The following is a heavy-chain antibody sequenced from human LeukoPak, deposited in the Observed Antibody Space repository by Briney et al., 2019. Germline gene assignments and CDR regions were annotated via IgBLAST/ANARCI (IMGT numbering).Heavy chain of an antibody. J-gene: IGHJ3*02. Sequence: GGSLRLSCAASGFTFSSYEMNWVRQAPGKGLEWVSYIGISSSTIDYADSVKGRFTISRDNAKNSLYLQMNSLRAEDTAVYYCARDSGYAFDIWGQGTMVTVSS. D-gene: IGHD1-26*01. CDR2: IGISSSTI. CDR1: GFTFSSYE. V-gene: IGHV3-48*01. CDR3: ARDSGYAFDI.